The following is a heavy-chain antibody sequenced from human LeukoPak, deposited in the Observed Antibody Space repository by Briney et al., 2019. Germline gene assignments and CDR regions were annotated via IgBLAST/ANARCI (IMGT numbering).Heavy chain of an antibody. CDR2: IFYLGST. V-gene: IGHV4-30-4*01. CDR3: ARKYPDHWFDP. D-gene: IGHD6-6*01. CDR1: GGSISSGNFY. Sequence: PSETLSLTCTVSGGSISSGNFYWSWIRQPPGKGLEWIGYIFYLGSTYYNLSLKSRGTMSVDTSKNQFSLILRSVTAADTAVYYCARKYPDHWFDPWGQGTLVTVSS. J-gene: IGHJ5*02.